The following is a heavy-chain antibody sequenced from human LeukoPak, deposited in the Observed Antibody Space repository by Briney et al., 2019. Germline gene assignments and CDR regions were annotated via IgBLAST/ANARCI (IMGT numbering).Heavy chain of an antibody. CDR3: ARWFTDY. CDR1: GGSFSGYY. Sequence: TSETLSLTCAVYGGSFSGYYWSWIRQPPGKGLEWIGEINHSGSTNYNPSLKSRVTISVDTSKNQFSLKLSSVTAADTAVYYCARWFTDYWGQGTLVTVSS. V-gene: IGHV4-34*01. J-gene: IGHJ4*02. D-gene: IGHD3-10*01. CDR2: INHSGST.